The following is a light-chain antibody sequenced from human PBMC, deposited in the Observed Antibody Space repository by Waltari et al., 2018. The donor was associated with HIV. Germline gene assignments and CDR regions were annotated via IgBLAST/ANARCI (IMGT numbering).Light chain of an antibody. Sequence: QSALTQPASVSGSPGQSITISCTGTSSDVGSYNLVSWYQQHPGEAPKLMIYEVSKRPSGGSNRVSGSKSGNTASLTISVLQAEDEADYYCCSYAGSSTLVFGGGTKLTVL. J-gene: IGLJ2*01. V-gene: IGLV2-23*02. CDR3: CSYAGSSTLV. CDR1: SSDVGSYNL. CDR2: EVS.